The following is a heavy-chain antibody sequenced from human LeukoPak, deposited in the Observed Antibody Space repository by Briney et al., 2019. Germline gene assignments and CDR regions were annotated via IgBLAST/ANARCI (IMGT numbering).Heavy chain of an antibody. V-gene: IGHV3-30*02. CDR1: GFTFSRHG. D-gene: IGHD3-22*01. Sequence: GGSLRLSCAASGFTFSRHGMHWVRQAPGKGLEWVAFIRYDGGENYYADFVKGRFTISRDNSKNTLSLQLNSLRAEDTAVYYCARAFGDSSGYYYGYWGQGTLVTVSS. CDR3: ARAFGDSSGYYYGY. CDR2: IRYDGGEN. J-gene: IGHJ4*02.